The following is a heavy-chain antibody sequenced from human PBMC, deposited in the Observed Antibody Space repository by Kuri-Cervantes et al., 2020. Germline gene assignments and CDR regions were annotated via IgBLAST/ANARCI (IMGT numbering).Heavy chain of an antibody. D-gene: IGHD3-10*01. CDR3: ARVGRLGQARGGSWFEP. J-gene: IGHJ5*02. V-gene: IGHV1-24*01. Sequence: SVNDSFQGSGYALTELSMHWVRQAPGKGLEWMGGFDPEDGETIYAQKFQGRVTMTEDTSTDTAYMELSSLGSDDEAVYYCARVGRLGQARGGSWFEPWGQGPLVTVSS. CDR1: GYALTELS. CDR2: FDPEDGET.